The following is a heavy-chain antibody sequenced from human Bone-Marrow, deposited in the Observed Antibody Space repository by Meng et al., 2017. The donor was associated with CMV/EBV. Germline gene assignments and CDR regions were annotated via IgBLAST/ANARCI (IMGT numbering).Heavy chain of an antibody. Sequence: EVQLVESGGXLVKPGGXLRLSCAASGFTFSSYSMNWVRQAPGKGLEWVSSISSSSSYIYYADSVKGRFTISRDNAKNSLYLQMNSLRAEDTAVYYCARGYCSGGSCYALKDYYYYGMDVWGQGTTVTVSS. D-gene: IGHD2-15*01. V-gene: IGHV3-21*01. CDR1: GFTFSSYS. CDR2: ISSSSSYI. CDR3: ARGYCSGGSCYALKDYYYYGMDV. J-gene: IGHJ6*02.